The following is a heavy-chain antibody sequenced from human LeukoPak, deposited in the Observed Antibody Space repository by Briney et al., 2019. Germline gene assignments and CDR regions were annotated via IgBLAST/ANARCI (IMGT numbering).Heavy chain of an antibody. CDR2: IYYSGST. Sequence: KPSATLSLTCTASGGSISSYYWSWIRQPPGKGLEWIGYIYYSGSTNYNPSLKSRVTISVDTSKNQFSLKLCSVTAADTAVYYCARAHVQWLVPRWFDPWGQGTLVTVSS. CDR1: GGSISSYY. CDR3: ARAHVQWLVPRWFDP. D-gene: IGHD6-19*01. J-gene: IGHJ5*02. V-gene: IGHV4-59*01.